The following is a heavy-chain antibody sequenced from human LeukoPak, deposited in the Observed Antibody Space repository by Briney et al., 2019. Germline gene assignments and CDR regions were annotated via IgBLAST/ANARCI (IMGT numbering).Heavy chain of an antibody. J-gene: IGHJ1*01. CDR3: AKDMYSSGSNGEGYLQH. CDR1: GFTFNDYA. V-gene: IGHV3-9*01. Sequence: PGGSLRLSCEASGFTFNDYAMHWVRQAPGKGLEWVSGISWNSGSIGCADSVKGRFTISRDNAKNSLYLHINRLRTEDTALYYCAKDMYSSGSNGEGYLQHWGQGTLVTVSS. CDR2: ISWNSGSI. D-gene: IGHD6-19*01.